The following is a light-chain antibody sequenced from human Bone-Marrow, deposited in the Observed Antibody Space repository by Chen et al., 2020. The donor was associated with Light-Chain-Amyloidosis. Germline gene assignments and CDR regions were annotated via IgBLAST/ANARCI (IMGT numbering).Light chain of an antibody. CDR3: QSYQGSSQGV. J-gene: IGLJ3*02. V-gene: IGLV6-57*01. CDR1: SGSIATNY. CDR2: EDD. Sequence: NFILTHPHSVSESPGKTVIISCTLSSGSIATNYVQWYQQLPGSSPTTVIYEDDQRPYGVPDRFSGSIDRSSNSASLTISGLKTEDEADYYCQSYQGSSQGVFGGGTKLTVL.